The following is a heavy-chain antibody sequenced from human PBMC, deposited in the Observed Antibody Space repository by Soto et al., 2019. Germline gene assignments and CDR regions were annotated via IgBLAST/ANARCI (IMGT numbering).Heavy chain of an antibody. CDR2: VYHSGAT. V-gene: IGHV4-4*02. D-gene: IGHD3-22*01. CDR3: VRNGYYSLDV. J-gene: IGHJ6*02. Sequence: QVQLQESGPGLVRPSGTLSLTCAVSGDSIIGTGWWSWVRQSPGKGLDWIGEVYHSGATNYNPPLKSRVTISGDTSRNQFSLNLGSVTAADTAVYYCVRNGYYSLDVWGQGTTVTVSS. CDR1: GDSIIGTGW.